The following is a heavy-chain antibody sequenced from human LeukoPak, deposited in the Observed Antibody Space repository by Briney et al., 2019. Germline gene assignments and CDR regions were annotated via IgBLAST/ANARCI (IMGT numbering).Heavy chain of an antibody. CDR1: GFTVSSNY. CDR2: FYSGGST. CDR3: ARSLTYYYDSSGSINYYFGMDV. Sequence: GGSLRLSCAASGFTVSSNYMSWVRQAPGKGLEWVSVFYSGGSTDYADSVKGRFTISRDNSKNTLYLQMNSLRAEDTAVYYSARSLTYYYDSSGSINYYFGMDVWGQGTTVTVSS. D-gene: IGHD3-22*01. J-gene: IGHJ6*02. V-gene: IGHV3-53*01.